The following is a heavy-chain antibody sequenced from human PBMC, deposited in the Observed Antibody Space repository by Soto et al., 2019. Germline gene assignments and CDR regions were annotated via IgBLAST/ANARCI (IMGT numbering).Heavy chain of an antibody. CDR2: IYYSGST. CDR3: AKLYSSYIDY. V-gene: IGHV4-59*08. CDR1: GGSISSYY. Sequence: SETLSLTCTVSGGSISSYYWSWIRQPPGKGLEWIGYIYYSGSTNYNPSLKSRVTISVDTSKNQFSLKLSSVTAADTAVYYCAKLYSSYIDYWGQGTLVTVSS. D-gene: IGHD6-6*01. J-gene: IGHJ4*02.